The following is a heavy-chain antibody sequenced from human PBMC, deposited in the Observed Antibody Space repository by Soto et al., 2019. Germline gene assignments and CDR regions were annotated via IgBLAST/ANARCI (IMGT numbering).Heavy chain of an antibody. Sequence: GGSLRLSCTASGFTFGNYAVSWFRQAPGKGLEWVGFITSKAYGGTTEYAASVKGRFIISRDDSKSIAFLQMNSLKSEDTAVYYCSRVPREKSREHPFDYWGQGTLVTVSS. D-gene: IGHD1-26*01. CDR2: ITSKAYGGTT. V-gene: IGHV3-49*03. CDR1: GFTFGNYA. CDR3: SRVPREKSREHPFDY. J-gene: IGHJ4*02.